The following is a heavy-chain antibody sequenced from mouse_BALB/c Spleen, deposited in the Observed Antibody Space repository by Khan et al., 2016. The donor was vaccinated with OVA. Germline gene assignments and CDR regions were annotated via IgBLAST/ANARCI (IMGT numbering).Heavy chain of an antibody. CDR2: ISYSGST. Sequence: VQLQESGPGLVKPSQSLSLTCTVTGYSITSNYAWNWIRQFPGNKLEWMGYISYSGSTNSNPSLKSRISITRDTSKNQFFLQLNSVTTEDTATYYCARGKYYGYAMDYWGQGTSITVSS. CDR1: GYSITSNYA. CDR3: ARGKYYGYAMDY. V-gene: IGHV3-2*02. J-gene: IGHJ4*01. D-gene: IGHD1-1*01.